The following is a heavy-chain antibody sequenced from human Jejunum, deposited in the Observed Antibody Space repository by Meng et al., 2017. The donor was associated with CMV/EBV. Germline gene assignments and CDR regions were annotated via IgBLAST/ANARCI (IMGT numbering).Heavy chain of an antibody. D-gene: IGHD3-22*01. CDR2: IFTTGST. Sequence: QGHPQESGPGLLKPSETLSLTCTVLRGSLSFYYWSWIRKPAGKGLELIGRIFTTGSTNYHPSLKSRVTMSVDTSKNQISLRLTSVTAADTAIYYCVRETDMTVGPHFDYWGQGALVTVSS. CDR1: RGSLSFYY. CDR3: VRETDMTVGPHFDY. V-gene: IGHV4-4*07. J-gene: IGHJ4*02.